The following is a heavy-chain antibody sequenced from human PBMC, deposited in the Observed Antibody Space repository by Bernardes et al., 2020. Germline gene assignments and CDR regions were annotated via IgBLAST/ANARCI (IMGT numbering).Heavy chain of an antibody. CDR3: ARLADYGDYEGQYYFDY. V-gene: IGHV4-39*01. J-gene: IGHJ4*02. Sequence: SEALSLTCTVSGGSISSSSYYWGWLLQPPGKGLEWIGSIYYSGSTYYNPSLKSRVTISVDTSKNQFSLKLSSVTAADTAVYYCARLADYGDYEGQYYFDYWGQGTLVTVSS. CDR1: GGSISSSSYY. CDR2: IYYSGST. D-gene: IGHD4-17*01.